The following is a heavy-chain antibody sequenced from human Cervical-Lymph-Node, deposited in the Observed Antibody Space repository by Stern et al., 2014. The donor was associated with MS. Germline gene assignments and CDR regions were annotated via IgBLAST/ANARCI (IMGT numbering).Heavy chain of an antibody. J-gene: IGHJ4*02. Sequence: MQLVQSGAEMKKPGESLRISCQGSGYAFSTYWIAWVRQMPGKGLEWLGSIYPGDSDTKYSPPFQGRVTISVDKSISTAYLHWSSLQASDSATYFCARPGALYFFDYWGQGTLVTVSS. V-gene: IGHV5-51*03. D-gene: IGHD1-26*01. CDR2: IYPGDSDT. CDR1: GYAFSTYW. CDR3: ARPGALYFFDY.